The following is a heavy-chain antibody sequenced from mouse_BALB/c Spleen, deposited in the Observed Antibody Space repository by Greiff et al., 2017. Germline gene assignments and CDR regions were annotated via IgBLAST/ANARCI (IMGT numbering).Heavy chain of an antibody. V-gene: IGHV5-17*02. Sequence: EVKLVESGGGLVQPGGSRKLSCAASGFTFSSFGMHWVRQAPEKGLEWVAYISSGSSTIYYADTVKGRFTISRDNPKNTLFLQMTSLRSEDTAMYYCARGDIYYDYDDWYFDVWGAGTTVTVSS. CDR3: ARGDIYYDYDDWYFDV. CDR2: ISSGSSTI. CDR1: GFTFSSFG. D-gene: IGHD2-4*01. J-gene: IGHJ1*01.